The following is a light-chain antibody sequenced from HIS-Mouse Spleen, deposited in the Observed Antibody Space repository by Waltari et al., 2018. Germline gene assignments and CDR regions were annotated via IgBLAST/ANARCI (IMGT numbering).Light chain of an antibody. Sequence: DVVMTQSPLSLPVTLGQPASISCRSSQSLVYSDGNTYLNWFQQRPGQSPRRLIYKVSNRDSGVPDRFSGSGSGTDFTLKISRVEAEDVGVYYCMQGTHWLPLWTFGQGTKVEIK. V-gene: IGKV2-30*01. CDR1: QSLVYSDGNTY. J-gene: IGKJ1*01. CDR2: KVS. CDR3: MQGTHWLPLWT.